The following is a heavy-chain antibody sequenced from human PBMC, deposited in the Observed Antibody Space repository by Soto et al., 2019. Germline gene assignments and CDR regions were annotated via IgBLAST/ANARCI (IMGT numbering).Heavy chain of an antibody. J-gene: IGHJ4*02. CDR3: AKPRQITSLLLYYFDY. Sequence: QVQLVESGGGVVQPGRSLSLSCAASGFTFSSYGMHWVRQAPGKGLEWVAVISYDGRNKYYADSVKGRFTISRDNSKNTLYLQMNSPRAEDTAVYYCAKPRQITSLLLYYFDYWGQGTLVTVSS. D-gene: IGHD2-15*01. V-gene: IGHV3-30*18. CDR1: GFTFSSYG. CDR2: ISYDGRNK.